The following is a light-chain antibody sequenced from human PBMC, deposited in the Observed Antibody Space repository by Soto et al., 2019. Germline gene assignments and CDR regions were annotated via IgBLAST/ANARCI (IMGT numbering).Light chain of an antibody. J-gene: IGKJ2*01. CDR1: QTISSW. CDR2: KAS. CDR3: HQYNSSSHT. V-gene: IGKV1-5*03. Sequence: DIQMTQSPSTLSGSVGDRVTITCRASQTISSWLAWYQQKPGKAPKLLIYKASTLKSGVPSRFSGSGSGTEFTLTISSLQPDDFASYYCHQYNSSSHTFGQGTKVDIK.